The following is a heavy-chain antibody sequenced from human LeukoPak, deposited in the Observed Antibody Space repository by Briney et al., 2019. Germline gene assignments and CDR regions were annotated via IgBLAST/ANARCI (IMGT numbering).Heavy chain of an antibody. CDR2: ISISGSTI. CDR3: ARDRPRVGLDY. J-gene: IGHJ4*02. Sequence: EGSLRLSCAASGFTFSSYEMNWVRQAPGKGLEWVSYISISGSTIHYADSVKGRFTISRNNAKNALYLQMNSLRAEDMAVYYCARDRPRVGLDYWGQGTLVTVSS. CDR1: GFTFSSYE. V-gene: IGHV3-48*03. D-gene: IGHD2-2*01.